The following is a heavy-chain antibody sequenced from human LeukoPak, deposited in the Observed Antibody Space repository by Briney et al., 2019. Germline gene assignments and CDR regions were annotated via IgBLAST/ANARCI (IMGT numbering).Heavy chain of an antibody. D-gene: IGHD3-10*01. CDR3: AKEGAYPIITYDP. V-gene: IGHV3-7*01. CDR2: IKRDGNEK. CDR1: GFTFSRYW. Sequence: GGSLRLSCAASGFTFSRYWMNWVRQAPGKGLEWVANIKRDGNEKNYVDSVKGRFSISRDNAKNSLYLQMDSLRAEDTAVYYCAKEGAYPIITYDPWGQGALVTVSS. J-gene: IGHJ5*02.